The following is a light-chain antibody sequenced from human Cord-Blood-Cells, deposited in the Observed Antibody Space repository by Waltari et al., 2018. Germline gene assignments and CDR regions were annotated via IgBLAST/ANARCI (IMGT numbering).Light chain of an antibody. CDR3: QKSYSTLYS. CDR2: AAS. V-gene: IGKV1-39*01. Sequence: DIQMTQSPSSLSASVVDRVTITCRASQSITSYLNWYQQKPGKAPKLLIYAASSLQSGVPSRFSGSGAGKEFTLTISSLQPKDFATYYSQKSYSTLYSFGQGTKLDIK. CDR1: QSITSY. J-gene: IGKJ2*03.